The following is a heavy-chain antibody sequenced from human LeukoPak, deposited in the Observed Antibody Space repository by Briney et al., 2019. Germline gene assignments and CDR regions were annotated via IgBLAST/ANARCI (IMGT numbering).Heavy chain of an antibody. D-gene: IGHD6-13*01. V-gene: IGHV4-38-2*02. Sequence: SETLSLTCTVSVYSFTSTVFMGLRRQSPTKGLEWIGNVYHSGSTYSNPSLRSRVTISVDTSQNQFSLKLSSVTAADTAVYYCARAAEDETAGNTRAVFSESWGQGTLVTVSS. CDR2: VYHSGST. J-gene: IGHJ5*02. CDR3: ARAAEDETAGNTRAVFSES. CDR1: VYSFTSTVF.